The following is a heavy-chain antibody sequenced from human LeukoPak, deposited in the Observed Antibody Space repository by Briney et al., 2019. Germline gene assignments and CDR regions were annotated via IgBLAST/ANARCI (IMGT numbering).Heavy chain of an antibody. V-gene: IGHV4-34*01. D-gene: IGHD3-22*01. CDR3: ARQHYHDSSDAFDI. J-gene: IGHJ3*02. CDR1: GGSISSYY. Sequence: SETLSLTCTVSGGSISSYYWSWIRQPPGKGLEWIGEINHSGSTNYNPSLKSRVTISVDTSKNQFSLKLSSVTAADTAVYYCARQHYHDSSDAFDIWGQGTMVTVSS. CDR2: INHSGST.